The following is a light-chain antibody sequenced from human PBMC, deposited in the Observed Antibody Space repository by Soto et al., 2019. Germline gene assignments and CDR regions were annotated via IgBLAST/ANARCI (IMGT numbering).Light chain of an antibody. J-gene: IGLJ2*01. CDR3: QVWDSSSDHVI. CDR1: SIGSKS. V-gene: IGLV3-21*04. CDR2: YDS. Sequence: SYELTQPPSVSLAPGQTASITCGGNSIGSKSFHWYQQKPGQAPIVVIYYDSDRPSGIPERFAGSNSGNTATLTISRVEAGDEDDYYCQVWDSSSDHVIFGGGTKVTVL.